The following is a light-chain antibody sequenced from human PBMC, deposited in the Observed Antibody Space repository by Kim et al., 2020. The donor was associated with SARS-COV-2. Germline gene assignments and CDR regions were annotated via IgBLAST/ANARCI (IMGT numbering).Light chain of an antibody. Sequence: GQSITTSCPGTSSDVGGYNYVPWYQQHPGKAPKLMIYDVSNRPSGVSNRFSGSKSGNTASLTISGLQAEDEADYYCSSYTSSSTVVFGGGTQLTVL. J-gene: IGLJ2*01. CDR3: SSYTSSSTVV. CDR1: SSDVGGYNY. V-gene: IGLV2-14*03. CDR2: DVS.